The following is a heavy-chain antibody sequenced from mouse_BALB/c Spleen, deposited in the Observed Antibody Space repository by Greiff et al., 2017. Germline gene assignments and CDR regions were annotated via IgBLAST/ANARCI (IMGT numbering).Heavy chain of an antibody. CDR2: INPYNGGT. Sequence: VHVKQSGPELVKPGASMKISCKASGYSFTGYTMNWVKQSHGKNLEWIGLINPYNGGTSYNQKFKGKATLTVDKSSSTAYMELLSLTSEDSAVYYCARSTTVVARRFAYWGQGTLVTVSA. CDR1: GYSFTGYT. D-gene: IGHD1-1*01. J-gene: IGHJ3*01. V-gene: IGHV1-18*01. CDR3: ARSTTVVARRFAY.